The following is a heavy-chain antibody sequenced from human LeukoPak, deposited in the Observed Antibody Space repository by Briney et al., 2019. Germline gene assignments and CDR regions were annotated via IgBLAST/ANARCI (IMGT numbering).Heavy chain of an antibody. D-gene: IGHD1-26*01. CDR3: ARDRSRGGGGSYWDYFDY. J-gene: IGHJ4*02. CDR1: GFTFSSYA. Sequence: PGGSLRLSCAASGFTFSSYAMSWVRQAPGKGLEWVSAISGSGGSTYYADSVKGRFTISRDNAKNSLYLQMNSLRADDTAVYYCARDRSRGGGGSYWDYFDYWGQGTLVTVSS. V-gene: IGHV3-23*01. CDR2: ISGSGGST.